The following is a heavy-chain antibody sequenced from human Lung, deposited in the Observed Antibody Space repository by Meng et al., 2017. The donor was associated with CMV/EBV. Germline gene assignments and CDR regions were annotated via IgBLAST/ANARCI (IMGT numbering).Heavy chain of an antibody. V-gene: IGHV1-18*04. Sequence: SVXVSXXAYGYSFNSYIISWVRQAPGQGLEWMGWVNSYTGDTAYAQQFQERITMTTDTSTTTVYMELRSLRTDDTAAYYCARISMIRGIIITGWFDPWGQGTXVTVSS. CDR2: VNSYTGDT. J-gene: IGHJ5*02. D-gene: IGHD3-10*01. CDR1: GYSFNSYI. CDR3: ARISMIRGIIITGWFDP.